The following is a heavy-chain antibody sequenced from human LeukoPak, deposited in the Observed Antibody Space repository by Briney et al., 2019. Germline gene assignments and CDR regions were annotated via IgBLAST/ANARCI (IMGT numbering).Heavy chain of an antibody. CDR2: IIPIFGTA. Sequence: GASVKVSCKASGGTFSSYAISWVRQAPGQGLEWMGGIIPIFGTANYAQKFQGRVTITADESTSTAYMELSSLRSEDTAVYYCARGGSSSSHYYGMDVWGQGTTVTVSS. CDR1: GGTFSSYA. J-gene: IGHJ6*02. V-gene: IGHV1-69*13. D-gene: IGHD6-6*01. CDR3: ARGGSSSSHYYGMDV.